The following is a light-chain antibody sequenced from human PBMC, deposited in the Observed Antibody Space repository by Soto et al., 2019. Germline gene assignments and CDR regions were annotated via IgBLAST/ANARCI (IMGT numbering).Light chain of an antibody. J-gene: IGKJ1*01. CDR1: QNVRSN. Sequence: ETVMTQSPATLSVSPGERATLSCRASQNVRSNLAWYQQRPGQAPRLLIYSASTRATGIPARFSGSGSGTEFTLTISSLQSEDSAVYCCHQYNNWPPWTFGQGTKVEI. CDR3: HQYNNWPPWT. CDR2: SAS. V-gene: IGKV3-15*01.